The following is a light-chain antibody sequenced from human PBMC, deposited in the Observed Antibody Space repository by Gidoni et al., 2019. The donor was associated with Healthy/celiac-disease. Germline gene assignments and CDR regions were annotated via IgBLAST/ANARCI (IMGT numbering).Light chain of an antibody. Sequence: QSALTQPASVSASPGQSIPISCTGTSSDVGGYNYVSWYHQHPGKAPKLMMYDVSKRPSGVSNRFSGAKSGNTASLTISGLQAEDEADYYCRSYTSSSTLVFGGGTKLTVL. CDR1: SSDVGGYNY. CDR2: DVS. CDR3: RSYTSSSTLV. J-gene: IGLJ3*02. V-gene: IGLV2-14*01.